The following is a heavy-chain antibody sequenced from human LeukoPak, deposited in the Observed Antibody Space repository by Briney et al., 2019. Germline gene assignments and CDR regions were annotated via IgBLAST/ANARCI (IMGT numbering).Heavy chain of an antibody. J-gene: IGHJ4*02. D-gene: IGHD2-2*01. CDR2: INPSGGSI. V-gene: IGHV1-46*01. CDR3: ARGGYIVVVPAAIFDY. CDR1: GYTFTSYY. Sequence: ASVKVSCKASGYTFTSYYMHWVRQAPGQGLEWMGIINPSGGSISYAQKFQGRVTMTRDLSTSTVYMELSSLRSEDTAVYYCARGGYIVVVPAAIFDYWGQGTLVTVSS.